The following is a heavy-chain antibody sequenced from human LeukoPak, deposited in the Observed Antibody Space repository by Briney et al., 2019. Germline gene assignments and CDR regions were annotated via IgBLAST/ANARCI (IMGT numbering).Heavy chain of an antibody. CDR2: IYYSGST. J-gene: IGHJ4*02. D-gene: IGHD1-14*01. CDR1: GGSIRSYY. CDR3: AGVKPGHSFDY. V-gene: IGHV4-59*01. Sequence: SETLSLTCTVSGGSIRSYYWSWIRQPPGKGLEWIGYIYYSGSTNYNPSLKSRVTISVDTSKNQFSQKLSSVTAADTAVYYCAGVKPGHSFDYWGQGTLVTVSS.